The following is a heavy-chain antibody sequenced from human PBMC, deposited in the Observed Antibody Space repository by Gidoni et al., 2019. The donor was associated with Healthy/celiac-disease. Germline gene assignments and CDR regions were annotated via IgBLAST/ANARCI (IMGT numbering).Heavy chain of an antibody. CDR1: GGSISSSSYY. Sequence: KPSETLSLTCTVPGGSISSSSYYWGWIRQPPGKGLEWIGSIYYSVSTYYNPSLKSRVTISVDTSKNQFSLKLSSVTAADTAVYYCARRNIVTDNRGFDYWGQGTLVTVSS. J-gene: IGHJ4*02. CDR3: ARRNIVTDNRGFDY. D-gene: IGHD5-12*01. CDR2: IYYSVST. V-gene: IGHV4-39*01.